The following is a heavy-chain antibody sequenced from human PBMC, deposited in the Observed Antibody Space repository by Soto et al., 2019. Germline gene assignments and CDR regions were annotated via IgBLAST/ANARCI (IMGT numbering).Heavy chain of an antibody. V-gene: IGHV1-2*02. CDR1: GYTFTGYY. CDR2: INPNSGGT. D-gene: IGHD3-22*01. CDR3: ARTDYYDSSGYYYY. J-gene: IGHJ4*02. Sequence: ASVKVSCKASGYTFTGYYMHWVRQAPGQGLEWMGWINPNSGGTNYAQKFQGRVTMTRDTSISTAYMELSRLRSDDTAVYYCARTDYYDSSGYYYYWGQGTLVTVSS.